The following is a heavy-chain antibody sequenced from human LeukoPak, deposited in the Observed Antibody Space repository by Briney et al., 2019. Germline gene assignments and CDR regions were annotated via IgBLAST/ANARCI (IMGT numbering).Heavy chain of an antibody. Sequence: ASVKVSCKVSGYTLTELSMHWVRQAPGKWLEWMGGFDPEDGETIYAQKFQGRVTMTEDTSTDTAYMELSSLRSEDTAVYYCARGPQWRGDSYYMDVWGRGTTVTVSS. D-gene: IGHD6-19*01. CDR1: GYTLTELS. CDR3: ARGPQWRGDSYYMDV. J-gene: IGHJ6*03. CDR2: FDPEDGET. V-gene: IGHV1-24*01.